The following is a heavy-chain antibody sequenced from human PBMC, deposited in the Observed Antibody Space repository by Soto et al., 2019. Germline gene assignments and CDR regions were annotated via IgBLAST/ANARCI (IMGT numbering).Heavy chain of an antibody. V-gene: IGHV1-46*01. D-gene: IGHD4-4*01. CDR3: ARVGYSNYYYGMDV. J-gene: IGHJ6*02. CDR2: INPSGGST. CDR1: GYAFTSYY. Sequence: ASVKVSWKAAGYAFTSYYMHWVRQAPGQGLEWMGIINPSGGSTSYAQKFQGRVTMTRDTSTSTVYMELSSLRSEDTAVYYCARVGYSNYYYGMDVWGQGTTVTVSS.